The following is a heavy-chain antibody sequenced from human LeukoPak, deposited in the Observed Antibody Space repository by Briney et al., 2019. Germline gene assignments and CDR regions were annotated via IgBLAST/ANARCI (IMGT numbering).Heavy chain of an antibody. Sequence: SETLSLTCTVSGGSISSSSYYWGWIRQPPGKGLEWIGSIYHSGSTNYNPSLKSRVTISVDTSKNQFSLKLSSVTAADTAVYYCARGLNRNDYGDYGYWGQGTLVTVSS. D-gene: IGHD4-17*01. CDR1: GGSISSSSYY. J-gene: IGHJ4*02. CDR2: IYHSGST. V-gene: IGHV4-39*07. CDR3: ARGLNRNDYGDYGY.